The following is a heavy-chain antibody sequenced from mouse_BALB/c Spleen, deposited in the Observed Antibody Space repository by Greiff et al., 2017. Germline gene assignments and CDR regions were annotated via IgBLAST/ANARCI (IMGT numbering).Heavy chain of an antibody. CDR1: GFTFSSFG. Sequence: EVKLQESGGGLLQPGGSRKLSCAASGFTFSSFGMHWVRQAPEKGLEWVAYISSGSSTIYYADTVKGRFTISRDNPKNTLFLQMTSLRSEDTAMYYCAIYDYDNFDYWGQGTTLTVSS. CDR2: ISSGSSTI. D-gene: IGHD2-4*01. CDR3: AIYDYDNFDY. J-gene: IGHJ2*01. V-gene: IGHV5-17*02.